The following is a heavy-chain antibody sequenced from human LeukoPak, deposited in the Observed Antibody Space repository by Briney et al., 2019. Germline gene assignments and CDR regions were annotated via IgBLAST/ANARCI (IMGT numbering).Heavy chain of an antibody. CDR1: GGSISSYY. J-gene: IGHJ4*02. CDR3: ARRRGDGYNYDYFDY. D-gene: IGHD5-24*01. CDR2: IYYSGSN. Sequence: SETLSLTCTVSGGSISSYYWSWIRQPPGKGLEWIGYIYYSGSNNYNPSLKSRVTISVDTSKNQFSLKLSSVTAADTAVYYCARRRGDGYNYDYFDYWGQGTLVTVSS. V-gene: IGHV4-59*01.